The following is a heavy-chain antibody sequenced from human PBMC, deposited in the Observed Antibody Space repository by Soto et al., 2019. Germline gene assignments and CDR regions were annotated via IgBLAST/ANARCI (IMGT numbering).Heavy chain of an antibody. CDR3: ARDHHSSGWYIDNWFDP. CDR1: GFTFSSYW. V-gene: IGHV3-7*01. Sequence: GGSLRLSCAASGFTFSSYWMSWVRQAPGKGLEWVANIKQDGSEKYYVDSVKGRFTISRDNAKNSLYLQMNSLRAEDTAVYYCARDHHSSGWYIDNWFDPWGQGTLVTVSS. D-gene: IGHD6-19*01. CDR2: IKQDGSEK. J-gene: IGHJ5*02.